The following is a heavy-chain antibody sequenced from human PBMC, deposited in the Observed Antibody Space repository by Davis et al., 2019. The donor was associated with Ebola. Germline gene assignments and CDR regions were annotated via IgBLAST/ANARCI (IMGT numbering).Heavy chain of an antibody. J-gene: IGHJ1*01. Sequence: GGSLRLSCAASGFTFSNYAINWVRQAPGKGLEWVSVISSSGTHTYYADSVKGRFTISRDNSKNTLYLQMNSLRVEDTAMYYCAKLGSTDYRRDLHHWGQGSRVSVSS. CDR3: AKLGSTDYRRDLHH. V-gene: IGHV3-23*01. CDR1: GFTFSNYA. D-gene: IGHD3-16*01. CDR2: ISSSGTHT.